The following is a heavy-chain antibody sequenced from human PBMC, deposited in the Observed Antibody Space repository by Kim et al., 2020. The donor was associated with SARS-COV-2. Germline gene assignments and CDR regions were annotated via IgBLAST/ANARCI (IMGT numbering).Heavy chain of an antibody. Sequence: ADSVKGRFTISRDNAKNTLYLQMNSLRAEDTALYYCARDTYGSGNGRFDSWGQGTLVSVSS. D-gene: IGHD3-10*01. J-gene: IGHJ5*01. V-gene: IGHV3-74*01. CDR3: ARDTYGSGNGRFDS.